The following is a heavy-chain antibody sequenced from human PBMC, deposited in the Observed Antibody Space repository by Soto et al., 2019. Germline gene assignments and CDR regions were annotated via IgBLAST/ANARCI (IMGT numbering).Heavy chain of an antibody. J-gene: IGHJ3*02. CDR3: ARLSDSRINMIVVALDAFDI. D-gene: IGHD3-22*01. CDR2: ISSSSSYI. Sequence: GSLRLSCAASGFTFSSYSMNWVRQAPGKGLEWVSSISSSSSYIYYADSVKGRFTISRDNAKNSLYLQMNSLRAEDTAVYYCARLSDSRINMIVVALDAFDIWGQGTMVTVSS. V-gene: IGHV3-21*01. CDR1: GFTFSSYS.